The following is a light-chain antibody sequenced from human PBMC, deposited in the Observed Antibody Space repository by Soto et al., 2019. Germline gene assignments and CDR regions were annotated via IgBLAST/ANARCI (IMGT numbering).Light chain of an antibody. V-gene: IGLV3-1*01. CDR2: QDT. J-gene: IGLJ2*01. Sequence: SYELNQAPSVSVSPGQTASITCSGDKLGDKYTCWYQQKPGQSPVLVIYQDTKWPSGIPERFSGSNSGNTATLTISGTQAVDEADYYCEAWDSSTVVFGGGTKVTVL. CDR3: EAWDSSTVV. CDR1: KLGDKY.